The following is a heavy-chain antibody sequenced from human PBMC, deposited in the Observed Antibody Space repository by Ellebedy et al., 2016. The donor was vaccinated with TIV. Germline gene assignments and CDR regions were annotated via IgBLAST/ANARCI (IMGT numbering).Heavy chain of an antibody. D-gene: IGHD5-12*01. CDR3: ARDLGHSGYDLFDY. V-gene: IGHV3-7*03. Sequence: GESLKISCVASGSTFSSYWMTWVRQAPGKGLEWVANIKQDGSEEYYVDSVKGRFTISRDNAKNSLYLQMNSLRAEDTAVYYCARDLGHSGYDLFDYWGQGTLVTVSS. CDR1: GSTFSSYW. J-gene: IGHJ4*02. CDR2: IKQDGSEE.